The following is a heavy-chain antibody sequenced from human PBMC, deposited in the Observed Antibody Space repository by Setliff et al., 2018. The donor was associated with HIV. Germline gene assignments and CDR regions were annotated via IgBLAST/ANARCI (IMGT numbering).Heavy chain of an antibody. CDR1: GGSISSGSYY. CDR2: THSSGSS. CDR3: ARVGMTTKYY. D-gene: IGHD4-4*01. V-gene: IGHV4-61*09. Sequence: PSETLSLTCTVSGGSISSGSYYWTWIRQPAGKGLEWIGHTHSSGSSRYNPSLESRVTISVDPSKNQFSLKVSSVTAADTAVYYCARVGMTTKYYWGQGTLVTVSS. J-gene: IGHJ4*02.